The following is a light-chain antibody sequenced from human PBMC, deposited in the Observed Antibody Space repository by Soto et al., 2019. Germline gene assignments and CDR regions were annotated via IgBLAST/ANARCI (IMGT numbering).Light chain of an antibody. V-gene: IGKV3-20*01. J-gene: IGKJ1*01. CDR1: QSVSSSY. CDR2: GAS. Sequence: EIVLTQSPGTLSLSPGERATLSCRASQSVSSSYFAWYQQKPGQAPRLLIYGASNRATGIPDRFSGSGSGTDFTLTISRLEPEDFAVYYCQQYGSSPLTFGQGTKVDI. CDR3: QQYGSSPLT.